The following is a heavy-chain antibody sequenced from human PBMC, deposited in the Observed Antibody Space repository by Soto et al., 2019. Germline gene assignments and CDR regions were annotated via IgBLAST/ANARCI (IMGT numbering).Heavy chain of an antibody. D-gene: IGHD3-22*01. J-gene: IGHJ4*02. CDR2: IYYSGST. Sequence: PSETLSLTCTVSGGSISSYYWSWIRQPPGEGLEWIGYIYYSGSTNYNPSLKSRVTISVDTSKNQFSLKLSSVTAADTAVYYCARGTFDSSGLYYFDYWGQGTLVTVSS. CDR1: GGSISSYY. V-gene: IGHV4-59*01. CDR3: ARGTFDSSGLYYFDY.